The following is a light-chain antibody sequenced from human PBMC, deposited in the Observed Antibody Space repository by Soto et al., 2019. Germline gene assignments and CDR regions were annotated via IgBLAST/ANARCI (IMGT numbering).Light chain of an antibody. CDR3: TSYAGSYTVV. V-gene: IGLV2-14*01. J-gene: IGLJ2*01. CDR1: SSDVGRYDY. CDR2: EVS. Sequence: QPVLTQPASVSGSPGQSITISCTGTSSDVGRYDYVSWYQQLPGKAPKLMISEVSNRPLGVSDRFSGSKSGNTASLTISGLQAEDEADYYCTSYAGSYTVVFGGGTKLTVL.